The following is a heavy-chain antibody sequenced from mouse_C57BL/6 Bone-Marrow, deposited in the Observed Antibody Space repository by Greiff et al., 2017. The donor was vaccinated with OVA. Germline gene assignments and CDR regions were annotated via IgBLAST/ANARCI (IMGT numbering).Heavy chain of an antibody. CDR3: ARIYDGYLAWFAY. CDR1: GYTFTSYW. D-gene: IGHD2-3*01. CDR2: IDPSDSYT. Sequence: QVQLQQPGAELVKPGASVKLSCKASGYTFTSYWMQWVKQRPGQGLEWIGEIDPSDSYTNYNQKFKGKATLTVDTSSSTAYMQLSSLTSEDSAVYYCARIYDGYLAWFAYSGQGTLVTVSA. V-gene: IGHV1-50*01. J-gene: IGHJ3*01.